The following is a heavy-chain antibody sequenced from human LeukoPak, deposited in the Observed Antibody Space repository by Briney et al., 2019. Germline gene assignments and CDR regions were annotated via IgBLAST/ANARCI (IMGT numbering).Heavy chain of an antibody. CDR2: ISYDGSNK. CDR3: ARGLVSGSQRGYFDY. J-gene: IGHJ4*01. D-gene: IGHD1-26*01. CDR1: EFTFSNYA. V-gene: IGHV3-30-3*01. Sequence: PGTSLRLSCAASEFTFSNYAMHWVRQAPGKGLEWVAVISYDGSNKYYADSVKGRFTISRDNSKNTLYLQTNSLRTDDTAVYYCARGLVSGSQRGYFDYWGHGTLATVSS.